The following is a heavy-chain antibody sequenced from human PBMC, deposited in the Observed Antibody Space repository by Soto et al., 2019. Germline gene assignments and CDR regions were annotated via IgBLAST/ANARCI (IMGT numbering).Heavy chain of an antibody. Sequence: GGSLRLSCAASGFTFSSYAMSWVRQAPGKGLEWVSAIGTAGDTYYPGSVKGRFTISRENAKNSLYLQMNSLRAEDTAVYYCARGIRSSSWYWFDPWGQGTLVTVSS. V-gene: IGHV3-13*01. CDR3: ARGIRSSSWYWFDP. J-gene: IGHJ5*02. CDR1: GFTFSSYA. CDR2: IGTAGDT. D-gene: IGHD6-13*01.